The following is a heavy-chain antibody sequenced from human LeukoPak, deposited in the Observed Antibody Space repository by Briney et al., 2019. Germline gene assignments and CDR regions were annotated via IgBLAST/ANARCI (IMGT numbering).Heavy chain of an antibody. V-gene: IGHV3-66*01. CDR1: GLTFSSYW. CDR3: ARGGTYWYFDL. D-gene: IGHD3-16*01. J-gene: IGHJ2*01. Sequence: GGSLRLSCAASGLTFSSYWMHSVRQAPGKGLEWVSVIYSGGSTYYAVSVRGRFTVSRDNSKNTLYLQMNTLRAEDTAVYYCARGGTYWYFDLWGRGTLVTVSS. CDR2: IYSGGST.